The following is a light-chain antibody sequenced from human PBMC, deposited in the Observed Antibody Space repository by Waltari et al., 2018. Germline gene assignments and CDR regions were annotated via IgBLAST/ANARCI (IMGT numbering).Light chain of an antibody. CDR2: YVS. CDR3: QVWHTTSDPYVV. CDR1: NLGTKT. V-gene: IGLV3-21*04. J-gene: IGLJ2*01. Sequence: SYVLTQQPSVSVSPGKTARITCGGHNLGTKTVNWYQQKPGQAPLLFIRYVSPRASGIPERFSAADSGNTATLTISRVEAGDEADYYCQVWHTTSDPYVVFGGGTKLTVL.